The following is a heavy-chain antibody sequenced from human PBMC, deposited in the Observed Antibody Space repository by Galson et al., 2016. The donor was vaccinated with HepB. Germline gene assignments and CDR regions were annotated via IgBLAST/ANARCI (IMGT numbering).Heavy chain of an antibody. CDR3: ARRSGYDLGGAVDS. CDR2: IDWDDDK. J-gene: IGHJ3*02. D-gene: IGHD5-12*01. CDR1: GFSLSTSGMC. Sequence: PALVKPTQTLTLTCTFSGFSLSTSGMCVSWIRQPPGKALEWLARIDWDDDKYYSTSLKTRLTISKDTSKNQVVLTMTNVDPVDTATYYCARRSGYDLGGAVDSWGQGKMVTVSS. V-gene: IGHV2-70*11.